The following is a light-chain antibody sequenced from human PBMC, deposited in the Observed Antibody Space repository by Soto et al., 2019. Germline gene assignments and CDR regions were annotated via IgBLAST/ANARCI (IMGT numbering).Light chain of an antibody. CDR2: AAS. CDR1: QSISRY. V-gene: IGKV1-39*01. Sequence: DIQMTQSPSSLSASVGDRVTITCRASQSISRYLNWYQQKPEKAPKLLVYAASSLQSGVPSRISGSGSGTDFTLTISSLQPEDYATYYCQQSYSTSITFGQGTRLEIK. CDR3: QQSYSTSIT. J-gene: IGKJ5*01.